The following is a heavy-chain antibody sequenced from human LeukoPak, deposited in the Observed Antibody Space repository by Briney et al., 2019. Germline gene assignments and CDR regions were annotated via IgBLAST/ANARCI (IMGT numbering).Heavy chain of an antibody. V-gene: IGHV1-2*02. CDR3: GTLLSNGPFDY. J-gene: IGHJ4*02. CDR2: INPYSGST. CDR1: GYTFTGHY. Sequence: ASVKVSCKASGYTFTGHYIHWVRQAPGQGLEWMGWINPYSGSTNSVEKFQGRFTMTRDTSINTAYMELSRLRSDDTAVYYCGTLLSNGPFDYWGQGSLVTVSS.